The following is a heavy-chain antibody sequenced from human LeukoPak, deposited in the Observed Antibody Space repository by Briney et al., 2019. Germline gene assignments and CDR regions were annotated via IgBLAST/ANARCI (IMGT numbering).Heavy chain of an antibody. CDR1: GFTVSSNY. CDR3: AIFRREMATIGEYNWFDP. D-gene: IGHD5-24*01. V-gene: IGHV3-66*01. CDR2: IYSGGST. J-gene: IGHJ5*02. Sequence: GGSLRLSCAASGFTVSSNYMSWVRQAPGKGLEWVSVIYSGGSTYYADSVKGRFTISRDNSKNTLYLQMNSLRAEDTAVYYCAIFRREMATIGEYNWFDPWGQGTLVTVSS.